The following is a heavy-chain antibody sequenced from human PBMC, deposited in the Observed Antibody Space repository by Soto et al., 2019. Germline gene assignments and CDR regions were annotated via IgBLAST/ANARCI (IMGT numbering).Heavy chain of an antibody. J-gene: IGHJ4*02. V-gene: IGHV3-72*01. CDR2: SRDKAQGYST. CDR3: TRVDTAMVTY. CDR1: GFTLSDHY. D-gene: IGHD5-18*01. Sequence: GGSLRLSCAGSGFTLSDHYIDWVRQAPGKGLEWVGRSRDKAQGYSTAYAASVKGRFTISRDDSKSIAYLQMNSLKTEDTAVYYCTRVDTAMVTYWGQGTLVTVSS.